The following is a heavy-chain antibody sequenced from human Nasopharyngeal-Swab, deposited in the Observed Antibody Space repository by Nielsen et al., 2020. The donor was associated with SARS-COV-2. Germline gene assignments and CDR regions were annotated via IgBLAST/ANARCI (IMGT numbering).Heavy chain of an antibody. CDR3: AKETDSSFDY. CDR1: GFTFSSYG. CDR2: ISYDGSNK. D-gene: IGHD3-22*01. V-gene: IGHV3-30*18. Sequence: GESLKISCAAPGFTFSSYGMHWVRQAPGKGLEWVAVISYDGSNKYYADSVKGRFTISRDNSKNTLYLQMNSLRAEDTAVYYCAKETDSSFDYWGQGTLVTVSS. J-gene: IGHJ4*02.